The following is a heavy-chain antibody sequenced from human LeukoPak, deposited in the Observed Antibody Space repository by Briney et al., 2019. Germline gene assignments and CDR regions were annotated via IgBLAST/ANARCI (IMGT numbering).Heavy chain of an antibody. J-gene: IGHJ4*02. CDR1: GGSFSDYF. D-gene: IGHD3-22*01. V-gene: IGHV4-34*01. CDR2: ISHSGST. Sequence: SETLSLTCAVYGGSFSDYFWSWIRQPPGKGLEWIGEISHSGSTTYNPSLRSRVTISGDTSKKQFSLKLSSVTAADTAVYYCVTYYYGSSAPKRNYWGQGILVAVSS. CDR3: VTYYYGSSAPKRNY.